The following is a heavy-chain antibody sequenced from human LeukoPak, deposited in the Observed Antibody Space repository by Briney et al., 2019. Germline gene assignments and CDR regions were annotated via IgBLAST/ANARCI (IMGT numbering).Heavy chain of an antibody. J-gene: IGHJ6*04. CDR2: IKQDGSEK. CDR3: AELGITMIGGV. V-gene: IGHV3-7*01. CDR1: GFTFSNYY. D-gene: IGHD3-10*02. Sequence: GGSLRLSCAASGFTFSNYYMNWVRQAPGKGLEWVANIKQDGSEKNYVDSVKGRFTISRDNAKNSLDLQMNSLRAEDTAVYYCAELGITMIGGVWGKGTTVTISS.